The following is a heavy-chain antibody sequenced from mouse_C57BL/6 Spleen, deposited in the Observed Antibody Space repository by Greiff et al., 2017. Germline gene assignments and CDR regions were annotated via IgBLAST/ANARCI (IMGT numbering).Heavy chain of an antibody. CDR3: ARPGTVVAEGAMDY. CDR1: GYTFTSYT. J-gene: IGHJ4*01. V-gene: IGHV1-4*01. D-gene: IGHD1-1*01. Sequence: QVQLQQSGAELARPGASVKMSCKASGYTFTSYTMHWVKQRPGQGLEWIGYINPSSGYTKYNQKFKDKATLTADKSSSTAYMQLSSLTSEDSAVYYCARPGTVVAEGAMDYWGQGTSGTVSS. CDR2: INPSSGYT.